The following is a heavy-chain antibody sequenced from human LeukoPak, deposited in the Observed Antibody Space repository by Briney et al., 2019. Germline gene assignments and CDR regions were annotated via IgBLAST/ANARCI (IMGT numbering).Heavy chain of an antibody. V-gene: IGHV1-8*01. CDR3: ARGGNYYDSSGYYV. J-gene: IGHJ4*02. CDR2: MNPNSGNT. CDR1: GYTFTSYD. D-gene: IGHD3-22*01. Sequence: ASVKVSCKASGYTFTSYDINWVRQATGQGPEWMGWMNPNSGNTGYAQKFQGRVTMARNTSISTAYMELSSLRSEDTAVYYCARGGNYYDSSGYYVWGQGTLVTVSS.